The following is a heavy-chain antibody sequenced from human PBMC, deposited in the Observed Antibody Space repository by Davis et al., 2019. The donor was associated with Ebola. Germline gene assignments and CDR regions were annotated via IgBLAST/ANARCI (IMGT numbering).Heavy chain of an antibody. J-gene: IGHJ5*02. D-gene: IGHD6-13*01. Sequence: MPSETLSLTCTVSGGSISSGDYYWSWIRQPPGKGLEWLGYIYYSGSTYYNPSLKSRVTISVDTSKNQFSLKLSSVTAADTAVYYCARGPIAAAGLYNWFDPWGQGTLVTVSS. CDR2: IYYSGST. V-gene: IGHV4-30-4*01. CDR1: GGSISSGDYY. CDR3: ARGPIAAAGLYNWFDP.